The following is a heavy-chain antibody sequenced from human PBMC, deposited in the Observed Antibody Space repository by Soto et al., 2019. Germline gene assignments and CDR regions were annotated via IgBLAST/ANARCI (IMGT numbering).Heavy chain of an antibody. CDR3: VRGDGDRYDGHGYLGRH. Sequence: EVQLVESGGGLVQPGGSLRLSCAASGFTFSIYWMHWVRQAPGKGLVWVSRMNMDGSRTSYADFVKGRFTISRDDAKSTVYLQMSHLRAEDTAVYYCVRGDGDRYDGHGYLGRHWGQGTLVTVSS. J-gene: IGHJ4*02. D-gene: IGHD2-21*01. CDR1: GFTFSIYW. V-gene: IGHV3-74*01. CDR2: MNMDGSRT.